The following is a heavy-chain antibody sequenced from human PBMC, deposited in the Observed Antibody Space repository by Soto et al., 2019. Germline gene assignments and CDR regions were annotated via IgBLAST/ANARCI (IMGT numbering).Heavy chain of an antibody. CDR1: GDSISNYY. CDR3: ARFETAAGYFDY. J-gene: IGHJ4*02. Sequence: PSETLSLTCTVSGDSISNYYWSWIRQPPGKGLEWIGYIYYSGNTNYNPSLESRVTISVDTSKNQFSLKLSSVTAADTAVYYCARFETAAGYFDYWGQGTLVTGSS. D-gene: IGHD6-13*01. V-gene: IGHV4-59*01. CDR2: IYYSGNT.